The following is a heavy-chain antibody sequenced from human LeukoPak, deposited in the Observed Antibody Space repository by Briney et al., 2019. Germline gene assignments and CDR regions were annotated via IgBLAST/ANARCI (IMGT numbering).Heavy chain of an antibody. J-gene: IGHJ4*02. V-gene: IGHV4-31*03. CDR1: GGSISSGGYY. D-gene: IGHD4-17*01. CDR2: IYYGGST. CDR3: ARENGRTVTRGFDY. Sequence: SQTLSLTCTVSGGSISSGGYYWSWIRQHPGKGLEWIGYIYYGGSTYYNPSLKSRVTISVDTSKNQFSLKLSSVTAADTAVYHCARENGRTVTRGFDYWGQGTLVTVSS.